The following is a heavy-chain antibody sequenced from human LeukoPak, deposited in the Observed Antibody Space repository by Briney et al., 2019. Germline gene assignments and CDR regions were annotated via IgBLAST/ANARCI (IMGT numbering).Heavy chain of an antibody. V-gene: IGHV4-59*01. Sequence: SETLSLTCTVSGGSISSYYWSWIRQPPGKGLEWIGYIYYSGSTNYNPSLKSRVTISVDTSKNQFSLKLSFVTAADTAVYYCARSRRDGYCSGGSCYELDYWGQGTLVTVSS. CDR3: ARSRRDGYCSGGSCYELDY. CDR2: IYYSGST. CDR1: GGSISSYY. D-gene: IGHD2-15*01. J-gene: IGHJ4*02.